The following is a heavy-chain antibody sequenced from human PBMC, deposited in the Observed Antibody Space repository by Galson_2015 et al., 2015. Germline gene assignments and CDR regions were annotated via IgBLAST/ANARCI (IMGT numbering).Heavy chain of an antibody. CDR2: IKSKTDGGTT. Sequence: SLRLSCAASGFTFSNAWMSWVRQAPGKGLEWVGRIKSKTDGGTTDYAAPVKGRFTISRDDSKNTLYLQMNSLKTEDTAVYYCTTDSAYYGSGNGYYYGKDVWGQGTTVTVSS. J-gene: IGHJ6*02. D-gene: IGHD3-10*01. CDR1: GFTFSNAW. CDR3: TTDSAYYGSGNGYYYGKDV. V-gene: IGHV3-15*01.